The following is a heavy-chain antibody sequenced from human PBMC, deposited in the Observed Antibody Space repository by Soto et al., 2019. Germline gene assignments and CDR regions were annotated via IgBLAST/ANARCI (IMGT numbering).Heavy chain of an antibody. J-gene: IGHJ6*02. CDR1: GFTFTSYS. V-gene: IGHV3-74*01. Sequence: GGSLRLSCATSGFTFTSYSMNWVRQAPGKGLERVSRSNSDGSSTSYADSVKGRFAISRDNAKNTLYLQMNTLRAEDTAVYYCARDNFTYYYDSSGYKPRDYYYGMDVWGQGTTVTVSS. CDR2: SNSDGSST. CDR3: ARDNFTYYYDSSGYKPRDYYYGMDV. D-gene: IGHD3-22*01.